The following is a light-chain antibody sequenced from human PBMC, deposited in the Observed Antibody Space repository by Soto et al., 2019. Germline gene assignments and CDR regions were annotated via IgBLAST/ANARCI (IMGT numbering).Light chain of an antibody. CDR1: QTINTY. Sequence: DIQMTQSPSSLSASVGDRVTITCRASQTINTYLNWYQQKPGKAPKLLLYAASTLQSGVPSRFSGGGSETDFTLTISSLQPGDFAIYYCQQSYSSPVTFGQGTKVDIK. V-gene: IGKV1-39*01. CDR3: QQSYSSPVT. J-gene: IGKJ1*01. CDR2: AAS.